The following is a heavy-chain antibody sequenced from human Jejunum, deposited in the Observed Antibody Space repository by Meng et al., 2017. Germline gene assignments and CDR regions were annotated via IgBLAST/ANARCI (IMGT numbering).Heavy chain of an antibody. CDR3: VRDGPNYFDQ. V-gene: IGHV3-74*01. Sequence: GESLKISCAASGFTFSSYSMHWFRQGTGKSLVWLSHINSDGTGTSYAKSVKGRFTISRDNAKNTLYLQMNSLTVEDTAVYYCVRDGPNYFDQWGQGTLVTVSS. CDR1: GFTFSSYS. J-gene: IGHJ4*02. CDR2: INSDGTGT.